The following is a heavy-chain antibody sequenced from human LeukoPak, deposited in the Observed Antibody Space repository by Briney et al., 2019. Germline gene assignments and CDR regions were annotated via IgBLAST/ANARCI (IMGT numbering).Heavy chain of an antibody. CDR3: ARGQGVAAPAFDY. J-gene: IGHJ4*02. Sequence: PSETLSLTCTVSGGSISNYYWNWIRQPPGEGLEWIGYSSYSGSSNYNPSLKSRVSISVDASKNQFSLKLSSVTAVDTAVYYCARGQGVAAPAFDYWGQGTLVTVSS. CDR1: GGSISNYY. D-gene: IGHD2-15*01. CDR2: SSYSGSS. V-gene: IGHV4-59*01.